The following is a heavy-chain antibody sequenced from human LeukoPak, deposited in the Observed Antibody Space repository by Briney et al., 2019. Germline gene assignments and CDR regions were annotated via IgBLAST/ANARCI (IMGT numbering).Heavy chain of an antibody. D-gene: IGHD1-26*01. CDR1: GFTFSNAW. CDR2: IKSKTDGGTT. CDR3: ARDRSYPGAFDY. J-gene: IGHJ4*02. Sequence: GGFLRLSCAASGFTFSNAWMSWVRQAPGKGLEWVGRIKSKTDGGTTDYAAPVKGRFTISRDDSKNTLYLQMNSLRAEDTAVYYCARDRSYPGAFDYWGQGTLVTVSS. V-gene: IGHV3-15*01.